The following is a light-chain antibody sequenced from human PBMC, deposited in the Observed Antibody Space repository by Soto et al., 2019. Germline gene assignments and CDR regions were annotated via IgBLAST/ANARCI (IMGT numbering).Light chain of an antibody. CDR3: QKYNIAPQT. CDR2: AAS. J-gene: IGKJ1*01. CDR1: QSISSW. V-gene: IGKV1-27*01. Sequence: DIKVTQSPSTLSSSVGDRVTITCRASQSISSWLAWYQQKPGKVPKLLIYAASTLQSGVSSRFSGSGSGTDFTLTISSLQPEDVATYYCQKYNIAPQTFGQGTNVDIK.